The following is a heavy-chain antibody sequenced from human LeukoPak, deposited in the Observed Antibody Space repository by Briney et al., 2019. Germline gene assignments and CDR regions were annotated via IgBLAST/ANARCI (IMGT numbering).Heavy chain of an antibody. J-gene: IGHJ4*02. D-gene: IGHD3-3*01. CDR3: GRWSPDPNDS. CDR2: VSAYNGRT. V-gene: IGHV1-18*01. Sequence: ASVRVSCKASGYTFINRGISWVRQAPGQGLEWMGWVSAYNGRTEYAQKFQDRVTMTTDTSTTTGYMELRSLRSDDTAVYFCGRWSPDPNDSWGQGTLVTVSS. CDR1: GYTFINRG.